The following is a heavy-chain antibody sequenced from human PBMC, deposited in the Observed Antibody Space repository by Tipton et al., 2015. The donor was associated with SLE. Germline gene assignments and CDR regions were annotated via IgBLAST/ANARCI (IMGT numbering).Heavy chain of an antibody. J-gene: IGHJ4*02. D-gene: IGHD6-19*01. Sequence: LRLSCTVSGGSISSYYWSWIRQHPGKGLEWIGYIYYSGSTYYNPSLKSRVTISVDTSKNQFSLKLSSVTAADTAVYYCARDRSSGLDYWGQGTLVTVSS. CDR1: GGSISSYY. V-gene: IGHV4-31*02. CDR3: ARDRSSGLDY. CDR2: IYYSGST.